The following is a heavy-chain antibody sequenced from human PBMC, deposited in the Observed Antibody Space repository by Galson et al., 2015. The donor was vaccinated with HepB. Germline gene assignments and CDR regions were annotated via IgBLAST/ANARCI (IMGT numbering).Heavy chain of an antibody. CDR1: GFTFSSYS. CDR3: ARDPEWELLGAFDY. CDR2: ISSSSSYI. J-gene: IGHJ4*02. Sequence: SLRLSCAASGFTFSSYSMNWVRQAPGKGLEWVSSISSSSSYIYYADSVKGRFTISRDNAKNSLYLQMNSLIAEDTAVYYCARDPEWELLGAFDYWGQGTLVTVSS. D-gene: IGHD1-26*01. V-gene: IGHV3-21*01.